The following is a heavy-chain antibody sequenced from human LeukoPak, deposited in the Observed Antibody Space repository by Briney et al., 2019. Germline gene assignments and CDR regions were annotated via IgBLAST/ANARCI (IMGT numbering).Heavy chain of an antibody. CDR1: GFTFSSYA. J-gene: IGHJ4*02. V-gene: IGHV3-23*01. D-gene: IGHD2-15*01. CDR3: AKDGVRYCSGGSCYSFNDY. Sequence: SGGSLRLSCAASGFTFSSYAMSWVRQAPGKGLEWVSAISGSGGSTYYADSVKGRFTISRDNSKNTLYLQMNSLRAEDTAVYYCAKDGVRYCSGGSCYSFNDYWGQGTLVTVSS. CDR2: ISGSGGST.